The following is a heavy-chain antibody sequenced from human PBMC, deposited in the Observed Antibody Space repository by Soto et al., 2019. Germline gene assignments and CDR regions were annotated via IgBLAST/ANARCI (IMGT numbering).Heavy chain of an antibody. CDR3: ARWRGLPDAFDI. Sequence: HPGGSLRLSCAASGFTFSNFWMHWVRQAPGKGLVWVSRVNSDGTNTIYADSVKGRFTISRDNAQNTLYLQMNSLRVEDTAVYYCARWRGLPDAFDIWGQGTMVTVSS. D-gene: IGHD3-16*01. V-gene: IGHV3-74*01. CDR2: VNSDGTNT. CDR1: GFTFSNFW. J-gene: IGHJ3*02.